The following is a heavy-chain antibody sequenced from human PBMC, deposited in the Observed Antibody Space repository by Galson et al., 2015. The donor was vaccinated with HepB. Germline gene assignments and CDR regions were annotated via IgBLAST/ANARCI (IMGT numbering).Heavy chain of an antibody. Sequence: SVKVSCKASGYTFTSYDINWVRQATGQGLEWMGWMNPNSGNTGYAQKFQGRVTMTRNTSISTAYMELSSLRSEDTAVYYCAKARNYYYYMDVWGKGTTVTVSS. CDR2: MNPNSGNT. V-gene: IGHV1-8*01. D-gene: IGHD1-14*01. CDR3: AKARNYYYYMDV. J-gene: IGHJ6*03. CDR1: GYTFTSYD.